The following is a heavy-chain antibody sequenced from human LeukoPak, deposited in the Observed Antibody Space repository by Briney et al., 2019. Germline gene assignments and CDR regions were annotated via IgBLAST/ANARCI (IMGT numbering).Heavy chain of an antibody. CDR2: IRNDESDR. CDR3: AKSESSDRWSDN. Sequence: GGTLSLSRAASGFTSCTSGIHWVRQAPGKGLEGVAFIRNDESDRKYADSVKGRFTISRDNSRNLGYLQMNSLRVDDTARYYCAKSESSDRWSDNWGQGTLVTVSS. V-gene: IGHV3-30*02. CDR1: GFTSCTSG. D-gene: IGHD3-3*01. J-gene: IGHJ4*02.